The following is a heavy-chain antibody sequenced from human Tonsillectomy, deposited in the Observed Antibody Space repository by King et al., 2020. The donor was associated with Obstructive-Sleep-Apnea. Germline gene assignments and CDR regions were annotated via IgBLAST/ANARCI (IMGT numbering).Heavy chain of an antibody. CDR1: GFTFSSYW. D-gene: IGHD3-3*01. J-gene: IGHJ4*02. CDR3: ASTSLLEWLLTV. V-gene: IGHV3-74*01. Sequence: VQLVESGGGLVQPGGSLRLSCAASGFTFSSYWMHWVRQAPGKGLVWVSRINSDGSSTSYADSVKGRFTISRDNTKNTLYLQMNSLRAEDTAVYYCASTSLLEWLLTVWGQGTLVTVSS. CDR2: INSDGSST.